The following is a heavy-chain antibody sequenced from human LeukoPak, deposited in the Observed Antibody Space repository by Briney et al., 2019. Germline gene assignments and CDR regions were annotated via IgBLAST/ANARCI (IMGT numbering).Heavy chain of an antibody. CDR3: ARHTFHYDGSGYYFDH. CDR1: GGSISSSSYY. D-gene: IGHD3-22*01. J-gene: IGHJ4*02. CDR2: LHYGGST. Sequence: PSETLSLTCTVSGGSISSSSYYWGWIRQPPGKGLEWIGSLHYGGSTYYNPSLKSRVTISVDTSKKQISLKQNSVTAADAAVYYCARHTFHYDGSGYYFDHWGQGTLVTVSS. V-gene: IGHV4-39*01.